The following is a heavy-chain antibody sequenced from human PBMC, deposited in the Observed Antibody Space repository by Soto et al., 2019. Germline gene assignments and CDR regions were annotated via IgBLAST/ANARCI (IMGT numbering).Heavy chain of an antibody. D-gene: IGHD4-17*01. CDR2: MNPNSGNT. V-gene: IGHV1-8*01. J-gene: IGHJ5*02. Sequence: QVQLVQSGAEVKKPGASVKVSCKASGYTFTSYDINWVRQATGQGREYLGWMNPNSGNTAYVQKFQGRVTMTWDTCITTAYMELSSLRSEDTAVYFCARGIKYGAYSRWFDPWGQGTLVTVSS. CDR1: GYTFTSYD. CDR3: ARGIKYGAYSRWFDP.